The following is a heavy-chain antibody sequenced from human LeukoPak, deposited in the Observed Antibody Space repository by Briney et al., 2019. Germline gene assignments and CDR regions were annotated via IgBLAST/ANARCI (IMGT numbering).Heavy chain of an antibody. J-gene: IGHJ2*01. CDR3: ARLGSASWYFDL. V-gene: IGHV4-39*07. Sequence: SETLSLTCTVSGGSISSSSYYWGWIRQPPGKGLEWIGSIYYSGSTYYNPSLKSRVTISVDTSKNQFSLKLNSVTAADTAVYYCARLGSASWYFDLWGRGSLVTVSS. CDR2: IYYSGST. D-gene: IGHD3-10*01. CDR1: GGSISSSSYY.